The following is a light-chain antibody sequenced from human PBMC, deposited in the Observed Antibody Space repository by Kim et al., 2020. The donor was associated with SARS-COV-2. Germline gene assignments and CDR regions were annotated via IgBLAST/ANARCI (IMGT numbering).Light chain of an antibody. V-gene: IGLV3-21*04. CDR2: YDS. J-gene: IGLJ2*01. CDR3: QVWDNSSDHVV. Sequence: SYELTQPPSVSVAPGKTARITCGGNNIGSKSVHWYQQRPGQAPVLVIYYDSDRPSGIPERISGSNSGNTATLTISRVEAGDEADYYCQVWDNSSDHVVYGGGTQLTVL. CDR1: NIGSKS.